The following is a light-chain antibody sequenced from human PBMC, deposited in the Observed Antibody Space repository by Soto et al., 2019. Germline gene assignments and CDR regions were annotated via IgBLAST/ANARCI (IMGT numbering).Light chain of an antibody. CDR2: DAS. Sequence: TRMTQSPSTLSASVGDRVTLTCRASQNINNWLAWYQQKPGKAPKVLIYDASSLESGVPSRFSGSGSGTEFTLTISSLQPDDFATYYCQQYDGNFGPGTKVDIK. CDR1: QNINNW. CDR3: QQYDGN. J-gene: IGKJ3*01. V-gene: IGKV1-5*01.